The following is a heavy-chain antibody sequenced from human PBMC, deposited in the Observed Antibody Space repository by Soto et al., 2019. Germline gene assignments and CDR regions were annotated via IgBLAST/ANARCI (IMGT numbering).Heavy chain of an antibody. CDR3: ANNLVISPHVASYFDT. V-gene: IGHV4-31*03. Sequence: PSETLSLTCTVSGGSITRGGYYWTWIRQRPGKGLEWIGYIFYSGGTYYNPSLENRITISTDTSKNRFSLALTSVTAADTAVYYCANNLVISPHVASYFDTWGQGALVTVSS. CDR1: GGSITRGGYY. J-gene: IGHJ4*02. CDR2: IFYSGGT. D-gene: IGHD2-21*01.